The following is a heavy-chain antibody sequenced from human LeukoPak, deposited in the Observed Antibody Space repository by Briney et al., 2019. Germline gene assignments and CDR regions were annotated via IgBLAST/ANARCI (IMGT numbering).Heavy chain of an antibody. CDR1: GGSISSSSYY. CDR3: PRQRGMVSDY. D-gene: IGHD3-3*01. Sequence: SSETLSLTCTVSGGSISSSSYYWGWIRQPPGKGLEWIGSIYYSGSTYYNPSLKSRVTISVDTSKNQFSLKLSSVTAADTAVYYCPRQRGMVSDYWGQGTLVTVSS. J-gene: IGHJ4*02. CDR2: IYYSGST. V-gene: IGHV4-39*01.